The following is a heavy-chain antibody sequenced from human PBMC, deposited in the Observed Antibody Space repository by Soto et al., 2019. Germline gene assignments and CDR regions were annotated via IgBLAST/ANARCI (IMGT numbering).Heavy chain of an antibody. V-gene: IGHV3-30-3*01. Sequence: PGGSLRLSCAASGFTFSSYAMHWVRQAPGKGLEWVAVIPYDGSNKYYADSVKGRFTISRDNSKNTLYLQMNSLRAEDTAVYYCARVGLGYEAFDIWGQGTMVTVSS. CDR3: ARVGLGYEAFDI. J-gene: IGHJ3*02. CDR1: GFTFSSYA. D-gene: IGHD5-12*01. CDR2: IPYDGSNK.